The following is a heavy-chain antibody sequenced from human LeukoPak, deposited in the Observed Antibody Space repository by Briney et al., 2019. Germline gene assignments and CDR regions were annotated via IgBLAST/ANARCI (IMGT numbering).Heavy chain of an antibody. D-gene: IGHD6-13*01. Sequence: ASVKVSCKASGYTFTSYYLHWVRQAPGQGLEWMGIINPSGGSTTYAQKFQGRVTMTRDTSTSTVYMELSSLRSEDTAVYYCARDGSSRSSWYDAWGQGTVVTVSS. CDR1: GYTFTSYY. J-gene: IGHJ5*02. CDR3: ARDGSSRSSWYDA. CDR2: INPSGGST. V-gene: IGHV1-46*01.